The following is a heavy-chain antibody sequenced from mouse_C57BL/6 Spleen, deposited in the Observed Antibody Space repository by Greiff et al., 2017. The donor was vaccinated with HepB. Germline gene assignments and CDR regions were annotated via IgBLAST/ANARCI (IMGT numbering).Heavy chain of an antibody. CDR3: GRQRGSSWFAY. D-gene: IGHD1-1*01. CDR1: GFTFSSYG. V-gene: IGHV5-6*01. J-gene: IGHJ3*01. CDR2: ISSGGSYT. Sequence: EVQLLESGADLVKPGASLKLSCAASGFTFSSYGMSWVRQTPDKRLEWVASISSGGSYTYYPDSLKGRFTISRDNATTTTYLQMSSLKSEDTAMYYCGRQRGSSWFAYWGQGTLVTVSA.